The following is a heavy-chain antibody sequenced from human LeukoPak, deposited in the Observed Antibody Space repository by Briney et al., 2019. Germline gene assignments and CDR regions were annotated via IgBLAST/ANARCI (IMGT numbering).Heavy chain of an antibody. CDR3: AREGSYYDSSGPYNWFDP. D-gene: IGHD3-22*01. Sequence: GASVKVSCKASGGTFTSYYMHWGRQAPGQGLEWMGIINPSGGSTSYAQKFQGRVTMTRDTATSTVYMELSSLRAEDTAVYYCAREGSYYDSSGPYNWFDPWGQGTLVTVSP. V-gene: IGHV1-46*01. J-gene: IGHJ5*02. CDR1: GGTFTSYY. CDR2: INPSGGST.